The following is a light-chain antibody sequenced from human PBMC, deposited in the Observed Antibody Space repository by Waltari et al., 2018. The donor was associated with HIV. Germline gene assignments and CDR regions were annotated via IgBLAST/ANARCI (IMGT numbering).Light chain of an antibody. CDR2: EVN. Sequence: HSALTQPPSASGSPGQSVTISCTGTSSDVGGSKYVSWYQQHPGKAPTLMIYEVNKRPSGVPDRFSGSKSANTAALTVSGLQADDEADYYCNSYAGSNNWVFGGGTKLTVL. J-gene: IGLJ3*02. CDR3: NSYAGSNNWV. V-gene: IGLV2-8*01. CDR1: SSDVGGSKY.